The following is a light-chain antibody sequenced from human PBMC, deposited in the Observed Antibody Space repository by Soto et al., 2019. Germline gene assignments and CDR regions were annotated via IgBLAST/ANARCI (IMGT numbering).Light chain of an antibody. CDR3: QHYNTNRWT. J-gene: IGKJ1*01. V-gene: IGKV1-5*03. CDR2: KAS. Sequence: QMTQTPSTLSASVGDRATITRLATQSISTYLAWYQQKPGKAPKLLVYKASILQSGVPSTFSGSGSGTEFTLTISSLQPDDFATYYCQHYNTNRWTFGQGTKVDSK. CDR1: QSISTY.